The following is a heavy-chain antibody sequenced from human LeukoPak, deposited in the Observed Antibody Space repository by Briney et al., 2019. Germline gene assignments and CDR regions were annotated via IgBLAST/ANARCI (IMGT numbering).Heavy chain of an antibody. J-gene: IGHJ4*02. V-gene: IGHV3-21*01. CDR3: ARDPTADDY. CDR1: GFTFSNYA. D-gene: IGHD2-2*01. CDR2: ITSVSSYK. Sequence: TGGSLRPSCKASGFTFSNYAMNWVRQAPGKGLEWVSSITSVSSYKYYADSVKGRFTISRDNAKNSLFLQMNSLRAEDTAIYYCARDPTADDYWGQGTLVTVSS.